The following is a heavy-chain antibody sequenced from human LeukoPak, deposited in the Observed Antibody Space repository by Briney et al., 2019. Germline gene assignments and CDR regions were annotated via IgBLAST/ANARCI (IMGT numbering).Heavy chain of an antibody. CDR2: MNPTSGNT. CDR1: VYTFTSYD. J-gene: IGHJ2*01. V-gene: IGHV1-8*01. CDR3: TRMRGYTYGYWYLDL. D-gene: IGHD5-18*01. Sequence: ASVKVSCKAAVYTFTSYDINGVRQAPGQGLEWMVWMNPTSGNTGYAQKFQGRVTMTRDASIATAYMELSSLTSEDTALYYCTRMRGYTYGYWYLDLWGRGTPVTVSS.